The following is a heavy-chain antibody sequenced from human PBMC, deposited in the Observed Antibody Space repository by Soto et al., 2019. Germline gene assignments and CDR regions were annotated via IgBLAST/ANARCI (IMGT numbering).Heavy chain of an antibody. Sequence: ASVKVSCTASGGTFSSYAISWVRQAPGQGLEWMGGIIPIFGTANYAQKFQGRVTITADESTSTAYMELSSLRSEDTAVYYCARGHSSSPTYYYGMDVWGQGTTVTVSS. J-gene: IGHJ6*02. V-gene: IGHV1-69*13. D-gene: IGHD6-6*01. CDR2: IIPIFGTA. CDR3: ARGHSSSPTYYYGMDV. CDR1: GGTFSSYA.